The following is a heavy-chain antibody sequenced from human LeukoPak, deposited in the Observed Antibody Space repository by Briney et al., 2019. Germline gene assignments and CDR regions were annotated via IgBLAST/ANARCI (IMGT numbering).Heavy chain of an antibody. CDR1: GFTFSSYS. CDR2: ISSSSSYI. V-gene: IGHV3-21*04. Sequence: GGSLRLSCAASGFTFSSYSMNWVRQAPGKGLEWVSSISSSSSYIYYADSVKGRFTISRDNAKNSLYLQMNSLRAEDTALYYCARIAAAGTSGAFDHWGQGTLVTVSS. J-gene: IGHJ4*02. D-gene: IGHD6-13*01. CDR3: ARIAAAGTSGAFDH.